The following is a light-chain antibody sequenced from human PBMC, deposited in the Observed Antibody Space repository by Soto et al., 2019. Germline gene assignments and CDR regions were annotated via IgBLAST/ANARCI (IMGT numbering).Light chain of an antibody. Sequence: EILLTQSPGTLSLSPGERATLSCRASQSVSSSYLAWYQQKPGQAPRLLIYDASNRATGIPVRFSGSGSGTDFTLTISSLEPEDFAVYYCQQRSNWITFSQGTRLEI. CDR3: QQRSNWIT. J-gene: IGKJ5*01. CDR2: DAS. CDR1: QSVSSSY. V-gene: IGKV3D-20*02.